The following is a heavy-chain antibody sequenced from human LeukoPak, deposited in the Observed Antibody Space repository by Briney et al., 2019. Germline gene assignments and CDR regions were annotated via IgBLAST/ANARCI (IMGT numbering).Heavy chain of an antibody. CDR3: ARGPLTVTRGFDP. D-gene: IGHD4-17*01. CDR2: IYTSGST. J-gene: IGHJ5*02. CDR1: GGSINIYY. Sequence: MPSETLSLTCTVSGGSINIYYWSWIRQPAGKGLEWIGRIYTSGSTNYNPSLKSRVTMSVDTSKNQFSLKLSSVTAADTAVYYCARGPLTVTRGFDPWGQGTLVTVSS. V-gene: IGHV4-4*07.